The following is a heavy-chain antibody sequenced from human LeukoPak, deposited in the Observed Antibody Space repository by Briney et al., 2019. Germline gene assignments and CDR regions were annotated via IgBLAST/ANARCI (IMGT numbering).Heavy chain of an antibody. CDR3: ASPVVVTAIDAFDI. V-gene: IGHV1-69*13. CDR1: GYTFTGYY. J-gene: IGHJ3*02. CDR2: IIPIFGTA. D-gene: IGHD2-21*02. Sequence: ASVKVSCKASGYTFTGYYVHWVRQAPGQGLEWMGGIIPIFGTANYAQKFQGRVTITADESTSTAYMELSSLRSEDTAVYYCASPVVVTAIDAFDIWGQGTMVTVSS.